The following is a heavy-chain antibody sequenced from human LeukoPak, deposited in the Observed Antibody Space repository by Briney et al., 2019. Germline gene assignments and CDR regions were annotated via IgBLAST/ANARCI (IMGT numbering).Heavy chain of an antibody. CDR2: IYYSGTT. J-gene: IGHJ4*02. V-gene: IGHV4-39*01. D-gene: IGHD3-3*01. CDR1: GGSISSSSYY. CDR3: ARHSADFWSGYYTVSVIEY. Sequence: PSETLSLNCTVSGGSISSSSYYWGWIRQPPGKGLEWIGSIYYSGTTYYYPSLKSRVTISVGTSKKHFSLKLSSVTAADTAVYYCARHSADFWSGYYTVSVIEYWGQGTLVTVSS.